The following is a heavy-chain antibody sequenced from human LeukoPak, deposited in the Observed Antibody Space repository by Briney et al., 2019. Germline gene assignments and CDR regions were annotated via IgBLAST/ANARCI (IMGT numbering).Heavy chain of an antibody. CDR2: FGNSGDNA. D-gene: IGHD2-2*01. CDR3: ARRLGYCSRTSCYVAPFDY. J-gene: IGHJ4*02. Sequence: GGSLRLSCAASGFTFSSYSMSWVRQAPGKGLEWVSAFGNSGDNAYYADSVKGRFTISIDNSKNTLYLLMNSLRAEDTAIYHCARRLGYCSRTSCYVAPFDYWGQGTLATVSS. CDR1: GFTFSSYS. V-gene: IGHV3-23*01.